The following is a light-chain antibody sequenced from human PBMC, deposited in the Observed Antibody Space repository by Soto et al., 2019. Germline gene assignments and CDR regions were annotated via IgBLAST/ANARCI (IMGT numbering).Light chain of an antibody. V-gene: IGKV3-20*01. CDR1: QSVSSSY. Sequence: MVLAQSPCTLSGSPGARATLSCRASQSVSSSYLAWYQQKPGQAPRLLIYGASSRATGIPDRFSGSGSGTDFTLTISRLEPEDFAVYYCHHSGTFGQGTKVDIK. CDR3: HHSGT. CDR2: GAS. J-gene: IGKJ1*01.